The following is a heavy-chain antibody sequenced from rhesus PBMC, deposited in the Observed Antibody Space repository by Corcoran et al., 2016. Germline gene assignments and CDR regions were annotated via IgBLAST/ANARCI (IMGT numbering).Heavy chain of an antibody. V-gene: IGHV4-80*01. CDR2: IFGNSGNS. Sequence: QVQLQESGPGLVKPSETLSLTCAVSGASISSYWWSCIRLPPGKGLEWIGEIFGNSGNSYYNPSLKSRVIISKDASKNQFSLKLSSVTAADTAVYYCARSGYGSGGVYWGQGILVTVSS. J-gene: IGHJ4*01. CDR1: GASISSYW. D-gene: IGHD4-4*01. CDR3: ARSGYGSGGVY.